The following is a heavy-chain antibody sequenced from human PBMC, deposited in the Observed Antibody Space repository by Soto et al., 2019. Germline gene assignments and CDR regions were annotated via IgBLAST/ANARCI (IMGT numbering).Heavy chain of an antibody. D-gene: IGHD6-13*01. CDR2: IDPSDSYT. Sequence: GESLKISCKGSGYSFTSYLISCVRQIPWKGLEWMVRIDPSDSYTNYSPSFQGHVTISADKSISTAYLQWSSLKASDTAMYYCASPIHYSSQGRYYYYYGMEVWGQGTTVTLSS. V-gene: IGHV5-10-1*01. J-gene: IGHJ6*01. CDR1: GYSFTSYL. CDR3: ASPIHYSSQGRYYYYYGMEV.